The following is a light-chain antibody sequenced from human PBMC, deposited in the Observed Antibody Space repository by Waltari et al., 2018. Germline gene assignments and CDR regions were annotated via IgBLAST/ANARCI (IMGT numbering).Light chain of an antibody. CDR3: QQSYNAPYT. Sequence: DIVMTQTPLSLSVTPGQPASISCKSSHSLLHSDGKTYLYWYLQKPGQSPQLLIYEVSSRFSGVPDRFSGSGSGTDFTLKISSLQLEDFATYYCQQSYNAPYTFGQGTNVEIK. V-gene: IGKV2-29*02. J-gene: IGKJ2*01. CDR1: HSLLHSDGKTY. CDR2: EVS.